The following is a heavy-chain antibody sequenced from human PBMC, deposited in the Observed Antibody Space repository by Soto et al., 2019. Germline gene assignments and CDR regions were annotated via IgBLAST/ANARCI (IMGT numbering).Heavy chain of an antibody. CDR3: ARDSRGIVGATEVFDY. CDR2: INPSGGST. J-gene: IGHJ4*02. CDR1: GYTFTSYY. Sequence: ASGKVCCEASGYTFTSYYMHWLRQSPGQGLEWMGIINPSGGSTSYAQKFQGRVTMTRDTSTSTVYMELSSLRSEDTVVYYCARDSRGIVGATEVFDYWGQGTLVTVSP. V-gene: IGHV1-46*01. D-gene: IGHD1-26*01.